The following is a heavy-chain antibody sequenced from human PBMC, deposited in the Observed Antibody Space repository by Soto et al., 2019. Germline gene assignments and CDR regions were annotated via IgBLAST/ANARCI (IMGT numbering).Heavy chain of an antibody. V-gene: IGHV3-48*02. CDR3: AGADYDNTGPGD. Sequence: EVQLVESGGDLIQPGGSLRLTCTASGSSFTTYNMNWVLQAPGKELEWISYISSSGDAKYYADSVKGRFTIFRDNAKSSLYLQMDSLRDEDTAVYYCAGADYDNTGPGDWGQGTLVTVSS. D-gene: IGHD3-22*01. CDR2: ISSSGDAK. J-gene: IGHJ4*02. CDR1: GSSFTTYN.